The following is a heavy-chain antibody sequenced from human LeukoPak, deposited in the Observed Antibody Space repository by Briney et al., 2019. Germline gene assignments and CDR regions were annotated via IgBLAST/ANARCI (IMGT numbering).Heavy chain of an antibody. V-gene: IGHV4-61*02. Sequence: SQTLSLTCTVSGGSISSGSYYWSWIRQPAGEGLEWIGRIYTSENTNYNPSLKSRITISLDTSKNQFSLKLSSVTAADTAVYYCARETPLEWFTPPANWFDPWGQGTLVTVSS. D-gene: IGHD3-3*01. CDR1: GGSISSGSYY. CDR3: ARETPLEWFTPPANWFDP. CDR2: IYTSENT. J-gene: IGHJ5*02.